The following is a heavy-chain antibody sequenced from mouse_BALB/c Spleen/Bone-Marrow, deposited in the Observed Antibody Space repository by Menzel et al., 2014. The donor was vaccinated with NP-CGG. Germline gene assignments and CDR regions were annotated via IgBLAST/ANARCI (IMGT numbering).Heavy chain of an antibody. D-gene: IGHD2-3*01. CDR1: GYTFTSYW. CDR2: IYPSDNYT. Sequence: QVQLQQSGAELVRPGASVKLSCKTSGYTFTSYWINWVKQRPGQGLEWIGNIYPSDNYTNYNQKFKDKATLTVDISSTTAYMQLSSPTSEDSAVYYCTRTYEYFDYWGQGTLSQSPQ. J-gene: IGHJ2*01. CDR3: TRTYEYFDY. V-gene: IGHV1-69*02.